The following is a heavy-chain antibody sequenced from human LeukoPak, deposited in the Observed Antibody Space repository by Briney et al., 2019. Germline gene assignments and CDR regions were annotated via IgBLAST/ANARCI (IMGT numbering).Heavy chain of an antibody. J-gene: IGHJ6*03. CDR3: ARMVTQGYQGFLYYYYYYMDV. CDR2: IYYSGST. V-gene: IGHV4-39*07. CDR1: GGSISSSSYY. D-gene: IGHD4-23*01. Sequence: SETLSLTCTVSGGSISSSSYYWGWIRQPPGKGLEWIGSIYYSGSTYYNPSLKSRVTISVDTSKNQFSLKLSSVTAADTAVYYCARMVTQGYQGFLYYYYYYMDVWGKGTTVTVSS.